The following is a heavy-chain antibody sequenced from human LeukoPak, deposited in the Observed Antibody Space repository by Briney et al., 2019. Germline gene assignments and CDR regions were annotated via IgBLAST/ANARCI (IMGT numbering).Heavy chain of an antibody. Sequence: GSSVKVSCKASGGTFSSYAISWVRQAPGQGLEWMGGIIPIFGTANYAQKFQGRVTITTDESTSTAYMELSSLRSEDTAVYYCGSQYCSSTSCSGAFDIWGQGTMVTVSS. CDR1: GGTFSSYA. J-gene: IGHJ3*02. CDR3: GSQYCSSTSCSGAFDI. D-gene: IGHD2-2*01. CDR2: IIPIFGTA. V-gene: IGHV1-69*05.